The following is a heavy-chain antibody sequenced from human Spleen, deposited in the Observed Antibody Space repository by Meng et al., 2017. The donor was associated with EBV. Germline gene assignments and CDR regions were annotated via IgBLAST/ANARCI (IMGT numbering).Heavy chain of an antibody. CDR3: ASGGWGDY. J-gene: IGHJ4*02. D-gene: IGHD6-19*01. CDR1: GYTLSSHA. Sequence: QVHLVHSGSVWKKPGASVNVSCTAFGYTLSSHAMNWVRPAPGQGLEWLGLINTNTGSPTYAQGFRGRFLFSLDTSVSTAYLQISSLKAEDTAVYYCASGGWGDYWGQGTLVTVSS. CDR2: INTNTGSP. V-gene: IGHV7-4-1*02.